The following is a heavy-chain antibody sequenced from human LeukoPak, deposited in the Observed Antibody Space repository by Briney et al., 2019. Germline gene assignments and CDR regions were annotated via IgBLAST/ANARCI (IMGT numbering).Heavy chain of an antibody. CDR1: GFTFSGHS. CDR2: ITSGGTV. D-gene: IGHD1-26*01. Sequence: GGSLRLSCAATGFTFSGHSMGWVRQAPGRGLEWVSHITSGGTVYYADSVKGRFTISRDNAKNSVYLQMSGLRAEDTAVYYCARGWGRYCGSYWVYYFDYWGQGTLVTVSS. V-gene: IGHV3-48*01. J-gene: IGHJ4*02. CDR3: ARGWGRYCGSYWVYYFDY.